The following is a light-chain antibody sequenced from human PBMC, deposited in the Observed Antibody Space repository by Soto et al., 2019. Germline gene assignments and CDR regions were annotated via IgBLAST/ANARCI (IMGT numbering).Light chain of an antibody. CDR3: NSYTSSSTHVV. Sequence: QSVLTQPASVSGSPGQSITISCTGTNSDVGGYNYVSWYQQHPGKAPKLMIYDVNNRPSGVSNRFSGSKSGNTASLTISGLQAEDEADYYCNSYTSSSTHVVFGGGTKVTVL. CDR2: DVN. V-gene: IGLV2-14*01. CDR1: NSDVGGYNY. J-gene: IGLJ2*01.